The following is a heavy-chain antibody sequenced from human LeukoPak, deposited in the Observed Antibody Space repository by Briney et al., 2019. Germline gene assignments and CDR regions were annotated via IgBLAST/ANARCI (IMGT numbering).Heavy chain of an antibody. CDR3: AKDRAHNGSYSLDY. J-gene: IGHJ4*02. CDR2: ISWNSGSI. D-gene: IGHD1-26*01. V-gene: IGHV3-9*01. CDR1: GFAFDDYA. Sequence: GGSLRLSCAASGFAFDDYAMHWVRQAPVKVLEWVSGISWNSGSIGYADSVKGRFTTSRDNAKNSLYLQMNSLRAEDTALYYSAKDRAHNGSYSLDYWGQGTLVTVSS.